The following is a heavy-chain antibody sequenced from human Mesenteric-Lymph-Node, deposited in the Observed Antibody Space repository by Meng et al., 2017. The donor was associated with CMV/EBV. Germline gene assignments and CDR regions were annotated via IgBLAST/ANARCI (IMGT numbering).Heavy chain of an antibody. V-gene: IGHV4-39*01. Sequence: GGSLGGSIYYWGWIRQPPGKGLEWIGSIYYSGSTYYHPSLKSRVTISVDTSKNQFSLKLSSVTAADTAVYYCARLGGRWVPQPFDYWGQGTLVTVSS. D-gene: IGHD3-10*01. J-gene: IGHJ4*02. CDR2: IYYSGST. CDR3: ARLGGRWVPQPFDY. CDR1: GGSLGGSIYY.